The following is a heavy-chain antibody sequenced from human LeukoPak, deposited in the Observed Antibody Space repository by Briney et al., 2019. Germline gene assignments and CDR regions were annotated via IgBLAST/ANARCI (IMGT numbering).Heavy chain of an antibody. V-gene: IGHV3-30*02. CDR1: GFTFSSYG. CDR3: AKDIGLEMTNQSQLRYMDV. Sequence: GGSLRLSCAASGFTFSSYGMHWVRQAPGKGLEWVAFIRYDGGNTYDADSVKGRFTISRDNSKNTLYLQMNSLRAGDTAVYYCAKDIGLEMTNQSQLRYMDVWGEGTTVTVSS. J-gene: IGHJ6*03. D-gene: IGHD5-24*01. CDR2: IRYDGGNT.